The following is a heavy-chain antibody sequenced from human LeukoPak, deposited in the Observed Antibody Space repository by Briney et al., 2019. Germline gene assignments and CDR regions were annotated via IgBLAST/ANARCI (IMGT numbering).Heavy chain of an antibody. CDR3: ARGLLGVIARDAFAF. Sequence: AASVKVSCKASGYTFTNYGISWVRQAPGQGLEWMGWISAYNGDTNYVQKFQGRITMTTDTSTSTAYMELRSLRSDDTAVYFCARGLLGVIARDAFAFWGQGTMVTVSS. J-gene: IGHJ3*01. V-gene: IGHV1-18*01. CDR1: GYTFTNYG. D-gene: IGHD3-22*01. CDR2: ISAYNGDT.